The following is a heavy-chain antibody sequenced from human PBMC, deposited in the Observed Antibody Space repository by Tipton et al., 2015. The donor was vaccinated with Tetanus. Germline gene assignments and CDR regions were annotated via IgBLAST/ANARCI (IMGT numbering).Heavy chain of an antibody. CDR2: IKSKLDGGAI. J-gene: IGHJ4*02. Sequence: SLRLSCAASGFTFSEFTFADAWMSWVRRAPGKGLEWIGRIKSKLDGGAIDYAAPMEGRFIISRDDSQNAVFLQMNSLKPEDTAVYYCSTSGPGVSGGAYWGQGALVTVSS. CDR1: GFTFSEFTFADAW. D-gene: IGHD3-16*01. V-gene: IGHV3-15*01. CDR3: STSGPGVSGGAY.